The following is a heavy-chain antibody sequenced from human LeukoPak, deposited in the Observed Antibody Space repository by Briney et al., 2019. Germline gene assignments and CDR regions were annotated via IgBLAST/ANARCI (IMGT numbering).Heavy chain of an antibody. CDR3: AKDRVIVPGATSFDY. Sequence: GGSLRLSCAASGFTFSDYNMHWVRQAPGKGLEWVAVISYDGSNKYYADSVKGRFTISRDNSKNTLYLQMNSLRTEDTAVYYCAKDRVIVPGATSFDYWGQGTLVTVSS. CDR2: ISYDGSNK. CDR1: GFTFSDYN. V-gene: IGHV3-30*18. J-gene: IGHJ4*02. D-gene: IGHD2-2*01.